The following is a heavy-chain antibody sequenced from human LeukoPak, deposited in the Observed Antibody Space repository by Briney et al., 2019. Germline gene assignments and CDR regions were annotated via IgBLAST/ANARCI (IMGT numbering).Heavy chain of an antibody. CDR3: ARDPGYTSGWRFDY. CDR2: ISYSGST. Sequence: SETLSLTCTVSGGSISGYYWSWIRQPPGKGLEWIGYISYSGSTNYNPSLKSRVTISVDTSKNQFSLKLSSVTAADTAVYYCARDPGYTSGWRFDYWGQGTLVTVSS. J-gene: IGHJ4*02. V-gene: IGHV4-59*01. D-gene: IGHD6-19*01. CDR1: GGSISGYY.